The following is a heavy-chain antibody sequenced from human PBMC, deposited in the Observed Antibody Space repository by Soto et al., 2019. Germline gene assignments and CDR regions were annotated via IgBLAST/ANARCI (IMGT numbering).Heavy chain of an antibody. CDR1: GFTFSSYS. V-gene: IGHV3-21*01. CDR3: AREAPSWSLVDY. J-gene: IGHJ4*02. Sequence: GSLRLSCAASGFTFSSYSMNWVRQAPGKGLEWVSSISSSSSYIYYADSVKGRFTISRDNAKNSLYLQMNSLRAEDTAVYYCAREAPSWSLVDYWGQGTLVTVSS. D-gene: IGHD6-13*01. CDR2: ISSSSSYI.